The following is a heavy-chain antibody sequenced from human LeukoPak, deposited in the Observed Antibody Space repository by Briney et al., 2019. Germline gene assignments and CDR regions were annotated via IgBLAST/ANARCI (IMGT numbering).Heavy chain of an antibody. V-gene: IGHV1-2*02. Sequence: AASVKVSCMASGYTFTGYYMHWVRQAPGQGLEGMGWINPNNGGTNYAQKFQGRVTMTRDTSISTAYMELSRLRSDDTAVYYCARSSHAAPFDYWGQGTLVTVSP. D-gene: IGHD2-15*01. J-gene: IGHJ4*02. CDR1: GYTFTGYY. CDR3: ARSSHAAPFDY. CDR2: INPNNGGT.